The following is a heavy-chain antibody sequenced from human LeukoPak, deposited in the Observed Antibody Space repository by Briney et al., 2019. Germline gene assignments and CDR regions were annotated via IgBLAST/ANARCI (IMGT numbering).Heavy chain of an antibody. Sequence: ASVKVSCKASGYTFTSYGISWVRQAPGQGLEWMGWISAYNGNTSYAQKLQGRVTMTTDTSTSTAYMELRSLRSDDTAVYYCARVGTGSSSWYPGTDYYMDVWGKGTTVTVSS. J-gene: IGHJ6*03. CDR2: ISAYNGNT. V-gene: IGHV1-18*01. CDR3: ARVGTGSSSWYPGTDYYMDV. CDR1: GYTFTSYG. D-gene: IGHD6-13*01.